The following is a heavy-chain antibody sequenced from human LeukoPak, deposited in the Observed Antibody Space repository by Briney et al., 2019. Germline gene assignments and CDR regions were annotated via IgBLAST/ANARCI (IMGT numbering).Heavy chain of an antibody. J-gene: IGHJ4*02. CDR3: ARSHDYGDYNF. CDR2: ISSSSYI. Sequence: PGGSLRLSCAASGFTFSSYSMNWVRQAPGKGLEWVSSISSSSYIYYADSVKGRFTISRDNAKNSLYLQMNSLRAEDTAVYYCARSHDYGDYNFWGQGTLVTVSS. D-gene: IGHD4-17*01. V-gene: IGHV3-21*01. CDR1: GFTFSSYS.